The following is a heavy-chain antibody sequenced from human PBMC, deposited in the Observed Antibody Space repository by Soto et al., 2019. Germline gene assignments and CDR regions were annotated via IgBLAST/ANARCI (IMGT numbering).Heavy chain of an antibody. D-gene: IGHD2-15*01. J-gene: IGHJ4*02. V-gene: IGHV1-69*06. CDR3: ATGARYCSGGSCYPDD. Sequence: QVQLMQSGAEVKKPGSSVKVSCKASGGTISTNVISWVRQAPGHGLEWMGEIMPIFAAPNNAQKFQGRLTITADTSTTTVYMVLSSLTSEDTAVYFCATGARYCSGGSCYPDDWGQGTLVIVSS. CDR2: IMPIFAAP. CDR1: GGTISTNV.